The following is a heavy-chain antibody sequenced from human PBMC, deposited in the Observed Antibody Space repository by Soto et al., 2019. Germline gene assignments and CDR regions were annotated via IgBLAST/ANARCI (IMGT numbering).Heavy chain of an antibody. CDR3: ARYSGNYQDAFDI. J-gene: IGHJ3*02. D-gene: IGHD1-26*01. CDR1: GFTFTLYS. V-gene: IGHV1-3*01. Sequence: QVQLVQSGAEVKKPGASVKVSCRASGFTFTLYSMHWVRQAPGQRLEWMGWINGGSGKTKYSKKFQGRVTIARDTSASTAYMEVSSLRSEDTAVYYCARYSGNYQDAFDIWGQGTTVTVSS. CDR2: INGGSGKT.